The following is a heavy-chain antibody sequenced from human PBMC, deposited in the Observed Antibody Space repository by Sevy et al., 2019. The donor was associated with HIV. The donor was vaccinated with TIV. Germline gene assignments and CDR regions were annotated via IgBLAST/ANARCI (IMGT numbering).Heavy chain of an antibody. CDR3: ASDYDFWSGYLFYFDY. V-gene: IGHV3-30*02. Sequence: GGSLRLSCAASGFTFSSYGMHWVRQAPGKGLEWVAFIRYDGSNKYYADSVKGRFTISRDNSKNTLYLQMNSLRAEDTAVYYCASDYDFWSGYLFYFDYWGQGTLVTVSS. CDR1: GFTFSSYG. CDR2: IRYDGSNK. D-gene: IGHD3-3*01. J-gene: IGHJ4*02.